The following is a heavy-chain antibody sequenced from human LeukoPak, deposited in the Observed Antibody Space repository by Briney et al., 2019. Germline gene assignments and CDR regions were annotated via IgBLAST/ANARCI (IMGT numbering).Heavy chain of an antibody. CDR2: ISSSGSTI. CDR3: ARDLYYYDSSGLYPPGY. J-gene: IGHJ4*02. CDR1: GFTVSSNY. V-gene: IGHV3-11*04. Sequence: GGSLRLSCAASGFTVSSNYMSWIRQAPGKGLEWVSYISSSGSTIYYADSVKGRFTISRDNAKNSLYLQMNSLRAEDTAVYYCARDLYYYDSSGLYPPGYWGQGTLVTVSS. D-gene: IGHD3-22*01.